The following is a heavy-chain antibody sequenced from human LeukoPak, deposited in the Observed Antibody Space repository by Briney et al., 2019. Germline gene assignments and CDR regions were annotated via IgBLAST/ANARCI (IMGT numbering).Heavy chain of an antibody. CDR3: ARDYYDSSGYYPFDY. V-gene: IGHV1-69*04. J-gene: IGHJ4*02. Sequence: GASVKVSCKASGGTFRSYAISWVRQAPGQGLEWMGRIIPIFGIANYAQKFQGRVTITADKSTSTAYMELSSLRSEDTAVYYCARDYYDSSGYYPFDYWGQGTLVTVSS. CDR1: GGTFRSYA. D-gene: IGHD3-22*01. CDR2: IIPIFGIA.